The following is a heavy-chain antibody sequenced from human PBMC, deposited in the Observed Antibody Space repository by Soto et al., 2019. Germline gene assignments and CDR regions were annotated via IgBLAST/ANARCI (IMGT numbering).Heavy chain of an antibody. D-gene: IGHD2-15*01. V-gene: IGHV3-74*01. CDR1: GFTFSNYW. CDR3: ARGDCVGGSCYSLAGSFYYYMDV. Sequence: EVKLVESGGGLVQPGGSLRLSCAASGFTFSNYWMYWVRQAPGQGLVWVSRINSDGSVSRYADSVKGRLTISRDNVKNTLYMKMNCMRVEDTAVYYCARGDCVGGSCYSLAGSFYYYMDVWGKGTTVTVFS. J-gene: IGHJ6*03. CDR2: INSDGSVS.